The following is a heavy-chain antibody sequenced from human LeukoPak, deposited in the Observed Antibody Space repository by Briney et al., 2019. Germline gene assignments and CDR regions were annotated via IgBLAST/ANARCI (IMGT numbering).Heavy chain of an antibody. Sequence: PSQTLSLTCTVSGGSISSGGYYWSWIRQHPGKGLEWIGYIYYSGSTNYNPSLKSRVTISVDTSKNQFSLKLSSVTAADTAVYYCARQKYRVPASEFDPWGQGTLVTVSS. D-gene: IGHD3-16*02. V-gene: IGHV4-31*03. CDR1: GGSISSGGYY. CDR2: IYYSGST. CDR3: ARQKYRVPASEFDP. J-gene: IGHJ5*02.